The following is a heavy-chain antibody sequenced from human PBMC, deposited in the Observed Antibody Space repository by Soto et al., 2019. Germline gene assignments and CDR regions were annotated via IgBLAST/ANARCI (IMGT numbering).Heavy chain of an antibody. CDR3: VEDLWGYYDRPRGFFDY. V-gene: IGHV3-64D*08. CDR1: GFTFSSYA. Sequence: HPGGSLRLSCSASGFTFSSYAMHWVRQAPGKGLEYVSAISSNGGSTYYADSVKGRFTISRDNSKNTLYLQMSSLRAEDTAVYYCVEDLWGYYDRPRGFFDYWGQGTLVTVSS. CDR2: ISSNGGST. D-gene: IGHD3-22*01. J-gene: IGHJ4*02.